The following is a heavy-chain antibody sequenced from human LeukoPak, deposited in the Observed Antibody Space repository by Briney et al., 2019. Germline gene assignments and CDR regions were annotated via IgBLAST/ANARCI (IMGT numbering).Heavy chain of an antibody. CDR2: INPKSDGT. CDR3: ASVCSSTNCYDFDY. V-gene: IGHV1-2*02. D-gene: IGHD2-2*01. Sequence: ASVKVSCKASGYTFTDYYMHWVRQAPGQGLEWMGWINPKSDGTNYAQKFQGRVTMTRDMSISTAYMELSRLRSDDTAVYYCASVCSSTNCYDFDYWGQGTLVTVSS. J-gene: IGHJ4*02. CDR1: GYTFTDYY.